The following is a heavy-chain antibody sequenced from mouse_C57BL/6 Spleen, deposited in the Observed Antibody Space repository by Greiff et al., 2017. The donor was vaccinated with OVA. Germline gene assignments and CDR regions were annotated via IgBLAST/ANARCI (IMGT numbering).Heavy chain of an antibody. D-gene: IGHD1-1*01. CDR2: IDPSASYT. V-gene: IGHV1-69*01. J-gene: IGHJ1*03. CDR3: ARRDGSIYWYFDV. Sequence: QVQLQPPGAELVLPGASVPLSCKASGYTFTSYWMPWVPQRPGHGLSWLGEIDPSASYTNSTQKFKGKSTLTVDKSSSTAYMQLSSLTSEDSAVYYCARRDGSIYWYFDVWGTGTTVTVSS. CDR1: GYTFTSYW.